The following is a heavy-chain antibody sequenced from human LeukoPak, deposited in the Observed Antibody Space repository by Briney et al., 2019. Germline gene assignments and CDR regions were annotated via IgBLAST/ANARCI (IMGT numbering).Heavy chain of an antibody. CDR3: AKYIDPTRYCSGGSCYSARKQQYYYYYYGMDV. CDR2: ISGSGDST. V-gene: IGHV3-23*01. D-gene: IGHD2-15*01. Sequence: GGSLRLSCAASGFTFSNYAMSWVRQAPGKGLEWVSVISGSGDSTYYADSVKGRFTISRDNSKNTLYLQMNSLRAEDTAVYYCAKYIDPTRYCSGGSCYSARKQQYYYYYYGMDVWGQGTTVTVSS. CDR1: GFTFSNYA. J-gene: IGHJ6*02.